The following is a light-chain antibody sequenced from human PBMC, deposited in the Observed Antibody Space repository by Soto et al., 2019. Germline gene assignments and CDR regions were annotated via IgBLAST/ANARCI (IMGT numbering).Light chain of an antibody. CDR1: QSIGSY. V-gene: IGKV3-11*01. CDR3: QQRYNWPGT. CDR2: DAS. Sequence: EIVLTQSPATLSLSPGERATLSCRASQSIGSYLAWYQQRPGQPPRLLIYDASNRATGIPARFSATGSGTDFTLTIGSLEPEDFAVYFCQQRYNWPGTFGQGTKLEIK. J-gene: IGKJ2*02.